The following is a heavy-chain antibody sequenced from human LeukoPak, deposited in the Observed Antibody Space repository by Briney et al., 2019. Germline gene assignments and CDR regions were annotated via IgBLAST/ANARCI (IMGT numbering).Heavy chain of an antibody. V-gene: IGHV3-23*01. CDR3: AKDGDIVVVPAAIRAPGYYFDY. CDR2: IIGSGGST. J-gene: IGHJ4*02. CDR1: GFTFSSYA. Sequence: PGGSLRLSCAASGFTFSSYAMSWVRQAPGKGLEWVSAIIGSGGSTYYADSVKGRFTISRDNSKNTLYLQMNSLRAEDTAVYYCAKDGDIVVVPAAIRAPGYYFDYWGQGTLVTVSS. D-gene: IGHD2-2*02.